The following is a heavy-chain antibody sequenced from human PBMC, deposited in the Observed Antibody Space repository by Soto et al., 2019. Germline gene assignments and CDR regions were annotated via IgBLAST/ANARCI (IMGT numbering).Heavy chain of an antibody. CDR3: ARLPYYYGMDV. Sequence: QVQLQESGPGLVKPSETLSLTCTVSGGSVSSGSYYWSWIRQPPGKGLEWIGYIYYSGSTNYNPSLKSXXTXSXXTSKNQFSLKLSSVTAADTAVYYCARLPYYYGMDVWGQGTTVTVSS. J-gene: IGHJ6*02. CDR1: GGSVSSGSYY. V-gene: IGHV4-61*01. CDR2: IYYSGST. D-gene: IGHD2-2*01.